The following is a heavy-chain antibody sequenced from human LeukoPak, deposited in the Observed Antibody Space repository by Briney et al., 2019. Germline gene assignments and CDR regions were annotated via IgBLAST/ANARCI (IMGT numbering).Heavy chain of an antibody. D-gene: IGHD5-12*01. CDR3: AKVSSNVDIVATMGY. V-gene: IGHV3-23*01. CDR2: ISGSGGST. Sequence: PGGSLRLSCAASGFTFSSYAMSWVRQAPGKGLEWVSAISGSGGSTYYADSVKGRFTISRDNSKNTLYLQMNSLRAEDTAVYYCAKVSSNVDIVATMGYWGQGTLVTVSS. J-gene: IGHJ4*02. CDR1: GFTFSSYA.